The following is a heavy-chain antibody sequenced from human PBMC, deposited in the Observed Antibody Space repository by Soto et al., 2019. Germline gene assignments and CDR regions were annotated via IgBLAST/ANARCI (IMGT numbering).Heavy chain of an antibody. J-gene: IGHJ5*02. CDR1: QFVFNKYD. V-gene: IGHV3-13*01. CDR2: TGPLGDK. D-gene: IGHD1-20*01. CDR3: VRGRSNDYNTSPPPIFDP. Sequence: GGSLRLSCAASQFVFNKYDIHRCRQTTGTCLEWVSGTGPLGDKYYSDSVRGRFTIIRENAKNSVHLQMNALTDGDTGLYYCVRGRSNDYNTSPPPIFDPPGQGTLVTVSS.